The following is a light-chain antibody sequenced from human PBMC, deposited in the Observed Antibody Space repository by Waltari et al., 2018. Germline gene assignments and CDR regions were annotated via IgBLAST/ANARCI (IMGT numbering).Light chain of an antibody. CDR1: QNIGTY. V-gene: IGKV3-20*01. CDR2: AAS. CDR3: QNHERLPAT. Sequence: LTQYPGTLSLSPGERATLSCRASQNIGTYLVWYQQKPGQAPRLLMYAASRRATGIPDRFSGSVSGTDFSLTISRLEPEDFAVYYCQNHERLPATFGQGTKVEIK. J-gene: IGKJ1*01.